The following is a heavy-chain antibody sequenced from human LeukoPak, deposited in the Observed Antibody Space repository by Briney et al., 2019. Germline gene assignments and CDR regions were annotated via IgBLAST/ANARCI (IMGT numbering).Heavy chain of an antibody. J-gene: IGHJ3*02. CDR2: INPNSGGT. CDR3: ARVHITMVRGASDI. Sequence: GASVKVSCKASGYAFTGYYMHWVRQAPGQGLEWVGRINPNSGGTNYAQKFQGRVTMTRDTSISTAYMELSRLRSDDTAVYYCARVHITMVRGASDIWGQGTMVTVSS. CDR1: GYAFTGYY. D-gene: IGHD3-10*01. V-gene: IGHV1-2*06.